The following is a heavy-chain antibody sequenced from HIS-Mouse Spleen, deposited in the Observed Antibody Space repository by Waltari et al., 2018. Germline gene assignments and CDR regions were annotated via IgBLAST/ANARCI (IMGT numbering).Heavy chain of an antibody. V-gene: IGHV4-34*01. CDR2: INHSGST. Sequence: QVQLQQWGAGLFKPSETLSLTCSVYGGSFSGYYWSWVRQPPGKGLEWIGEINHSGSTNYNPSLKSRVTISVDTSKNQFSLKLSSVTAADTAVYYCARGALRGSYYWGEYFQHWGQGTLVTVSS. J-gene: IGHJ1*01. CDR1: GGSFSGYY. CDR3: ARGALRGSYYWGEYFQH. D-gene: IGHD1-26*01.